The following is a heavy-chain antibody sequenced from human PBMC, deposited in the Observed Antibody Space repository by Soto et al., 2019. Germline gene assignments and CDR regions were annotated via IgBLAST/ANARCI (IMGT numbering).Heavy chain of an antibody. V-gene: IGHV1-69*06. Sequence: ASVKVSCKASGGTFSSYAISWVRQVPGQGLEWMGGIIPIFGTANYAQKFQGRVTITADKSTSTAYMELSSLRSEDTAVYYCARVPTTVVTSRPPRKVYFDYWGQGTLVTVSS. D-gene: IGHD4-17*01. J-gene: IGHJ4*02. CDR2: IIPIFGTA. CDR3: ARVPTTVVTSRPPRKVYFDY. CDR1: GGTFSSYA.